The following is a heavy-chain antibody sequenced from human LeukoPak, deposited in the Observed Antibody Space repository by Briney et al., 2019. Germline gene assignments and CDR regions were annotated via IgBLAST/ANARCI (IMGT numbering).Heavy chain of an antibody. D-gene: IGHD2-15*01. Sequence: ASVKVSCKTSGYTFTNYSVHWVRQAPGQGLEWMGYIVPDTGGVDYDQRFQGRVAMTRDKSISTVYMELTSLKSDDTAVYYCATEDKYCSGGDCGKFWGQGTLVTVSS. CDR3: ATEDKYCSGGDCGKF. CDR2: IVPDTGGV. J-gene: IGHJ4*02. V-gene: IGHV1-2*02. CDR1: GYTFTNYS.